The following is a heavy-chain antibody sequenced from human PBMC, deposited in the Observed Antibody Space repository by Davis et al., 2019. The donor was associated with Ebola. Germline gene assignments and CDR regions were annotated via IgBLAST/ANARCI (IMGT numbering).Heavy chain of an antibody. V-gene: IGHV4-34*01. CDR2: INHSGST. CDR3: ARGRTYYDFWSGYPRYYFDY. CDR1: GGSFSGYY. J-gene: IGHJ4*02. Sequence: PSETLSLTCAVYGGSFSGYYWSWIRQPPGKGLEWIGEINHSGSTNYNPSLKSRVTISVDTSKNQFSLKLSSVTAADTAVYYCARGRTYYDFWSGYPRYYFDYWGQGTMVTVSS. D-gene: IGHD3-3*01.